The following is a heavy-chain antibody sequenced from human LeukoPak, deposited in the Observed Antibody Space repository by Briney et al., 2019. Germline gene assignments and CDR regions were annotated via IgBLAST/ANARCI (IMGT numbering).Heavy chain of an antibody. Sequence: PGRSLRLSCAASGFTFSSYAMSWVRQAPGKGLEWVSAISGSGGSTYYADSVKGRFTISRDNSKNTLYLQMNSLRAEDTAVYYCANLQGVHSSSWYSYFDYWGQGTLVTVSS. V-gene: IGHV3-23*01. D-gene: IGHD6-13*01. CDR3: ANLQGVHSSSWYSYFDY. J-gene: IGHJ4*02. CDR1: GFTFSSYA. CDR2: ISGSGGST.